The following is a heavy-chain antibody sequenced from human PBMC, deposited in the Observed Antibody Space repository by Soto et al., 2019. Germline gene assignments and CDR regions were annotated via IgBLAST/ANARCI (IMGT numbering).Heavy chain of an antibody. D-gene: IGHD1-1*01. CDR1: GVTYSDYS. J-gene: IGHJ5*02. Sequence: GSLRLSFAAAGVTYSDYSMNFVGQAPGRGLEWVSYISSRSSTTSYADSVKGRFTISRDNAKNSLYLQMNSLRDEDSAVYYCARARPYRTGPTGRFDHWGQGTLFSVSS. CDR2: ISSRSSTT. V-gene: IGHV3-48*02. CDR3: ARARPYRTGPTGRFDH.